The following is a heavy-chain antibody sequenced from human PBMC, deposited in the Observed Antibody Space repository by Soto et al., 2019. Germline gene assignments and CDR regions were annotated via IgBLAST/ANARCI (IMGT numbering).Heavy chain of an antibody. CDR2: IYYSGRT. CDR1: VAYISSGGFY. Sequence: QVQLQESGPGLVKPSQTLTLTCSVSVAYISSGGFYWTWIRQHPGKGLEWIGNIYYSGRTYYNPSLKSRVTLSVDTSENQFSLRLTSVTAADTAVYYCARVTNSAFDPWGQGTLVTVSS. J-gene: IGHJ5*02. V-gene: IGHV4-31*03. CDR3: ARVTNSAFDP. D-gene: IGHD2-2*01.